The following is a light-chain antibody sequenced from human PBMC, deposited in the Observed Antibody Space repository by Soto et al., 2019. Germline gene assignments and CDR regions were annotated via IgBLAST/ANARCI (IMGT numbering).Light chain of an antibody. CDR1: QSVGSS. CDR3: QHHFNWPPFA. Sequence: IVMTQSPATLSVSPGERATLSCRASQSVGSSLAWYHQKPGQAPRLLIYHASTRTTAVPARFSGSGSGTEFTLTISSLQSEDFAVYYCQHHFNWPPFAFGPGTKLEI. J-gene: IGKJ2*01. V-gene: IGKV3-15*01. CDR2: HAS.